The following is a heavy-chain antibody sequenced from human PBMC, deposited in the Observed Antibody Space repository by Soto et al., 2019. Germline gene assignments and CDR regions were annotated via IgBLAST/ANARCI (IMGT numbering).Heavy chain of an antibody. CDR2: ISYDGSNK. D-gene: IGHD2-2*01. J-gene: IGHJ6*02. Sequence: GGSLRLSCAASGFTFSSYAMHWVRQAPGKWLEWVAVISYDGSNKYYADSVKGRFTISRDNSKNTLYLQMNSLRAEDTAVYYCARHPVPAANYYYYYGMDVWGQGXTVTVS. CDR1: GFTFSSYA. V-gene: IGHV3-30-3*01. CDR3: ARHPVPAANYYYYYGMDV.